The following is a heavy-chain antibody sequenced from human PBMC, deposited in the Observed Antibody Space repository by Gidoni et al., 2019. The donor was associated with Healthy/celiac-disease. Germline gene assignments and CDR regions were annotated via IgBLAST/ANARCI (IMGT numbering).Heavy chain of an antibody. J-gene: IGHJ4*02. CDR2: INPNSGGT. V-gene: IGHV1-2*06. Sequence: QVQLVQYGAEVKKPGASVKVSCKADGYTSTGHYMHWVRQAPGQGLEWMGRINPNSGGTNYAQKFQGRVTMTMDTSISTASMELSSLRSDDTAVYYCARIRGSSWYTPVWFDYWDQGTLVTVSS. CDR3: ARIRGSSWYTPVWFDY. D-gene: IGHD6-13*01. CDR1: GYTSTGHY.